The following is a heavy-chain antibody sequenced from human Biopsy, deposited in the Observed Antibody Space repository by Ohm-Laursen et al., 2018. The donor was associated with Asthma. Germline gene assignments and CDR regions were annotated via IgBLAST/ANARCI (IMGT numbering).Heavy chain of an antibody. CDR2: ISWNSGNI. D-gene: IGHD3-22*01. Sequence: SLRLSCSAPGFSFDDCAMHWVRQAPGKGLEWVSSISWNSGNIDYAVSVKGRFTVSRDNAKNSLYLQMQSLRPEDTAFYYCAKSADYYDSTDYLDFWGRGTLVTVSS. V-gene: IGHV3-9*01. J-gene: IGHJ4*01. CDR3: AKSADYYDSTDYLDF. CDR1: GFSFDDCA.